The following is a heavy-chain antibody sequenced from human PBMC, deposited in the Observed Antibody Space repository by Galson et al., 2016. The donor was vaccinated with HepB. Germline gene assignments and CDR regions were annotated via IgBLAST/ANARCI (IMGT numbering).Heavy chain of an antibody. Sequence: SETLSLTCTVSGGSTSTYYRSWIRQPPGKGLEWIGYIYDSGSTKYNPSLKSRVTISVDNAESTLYLHMHNLGAEDTAFYFCVRDDIVAPGEATYYFDLWGQGTLVSVSS. CDR2: IYDSGST. V-gene: IGHV4-59*12. CDR1: GGSTSTYY. D-gene: IGHD5-12*01. CDR3: VRDDIVAPGEATYYFDL. J-gene: IGHJ5*02.